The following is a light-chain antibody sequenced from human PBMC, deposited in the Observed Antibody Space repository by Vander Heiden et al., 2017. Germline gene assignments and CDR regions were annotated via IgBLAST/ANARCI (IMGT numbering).Light chain of an antibody. CDR1: QSISSY. V-gene: IGKV1-39*01. CDR3: QQSYSTPPFT. J-gene: IGKJ3*01. Sequence: DIQMTQSPSSLSASVGDRVTITCRASQSISSYLNWYQQKPGKAHKLLIYAASSLQSGFPSRFSGSGSGTDFTLTISSLQPEDFATYYCQQSYSTPPFTFGPGTKVDIK. CDR2: AAS.